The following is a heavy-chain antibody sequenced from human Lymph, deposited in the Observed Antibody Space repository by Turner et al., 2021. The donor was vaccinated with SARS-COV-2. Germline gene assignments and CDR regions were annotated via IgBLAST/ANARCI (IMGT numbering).Heavy chain of an antibody. D-gene: IGHD3-3*01. Sequence: LHLQDSRPGRLRPSETLSLTWSAPGRPTSSTSDYWGWIRQPPGKGLEWIGSIYYSGSTDYNPSLKSRVTILVDTSKNQFSLKLSSVTAADKAVYYCARHFTNFGVAGSGFATWGQGTLVTVSS. J-gene: IGHJ5*02. V-gene: IGHV4-39*01. CDR1: GRPTSSTSDY. CDR2: IYYSGST. CDR3: ARHFTNFGVAGSGFAT.